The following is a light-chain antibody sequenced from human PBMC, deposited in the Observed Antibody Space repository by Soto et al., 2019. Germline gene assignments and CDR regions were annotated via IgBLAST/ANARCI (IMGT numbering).Light chain of an antibody. CDR3: QQYGGSPFT. Sequence: EIVLTQSPGTLSLSPRERATLSCRASQSIFNNYLAWYQQKPGQAPSLLVYGASFRATGIPDRFSGSGSGTDFTLTISRLEAEDFAVYYCQQYGGSPFTFGQGTRLEIK. CDR1: QSIFNNY. V-gene: IGKV3-20*01. CDR2: GAS. J-gene: IGKJ2*01.